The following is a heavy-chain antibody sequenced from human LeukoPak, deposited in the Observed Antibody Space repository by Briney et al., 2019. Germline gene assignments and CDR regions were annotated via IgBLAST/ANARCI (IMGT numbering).Heavy chain of an antibody. V-gene: IGHV1-18*01. D-gene: IGHD6-13*01. Sequence: ASVKVSCKTSGYTFTNYGVHWVRQAPGQGLEWMGQINPHNGNTNYAQRLQGRVTMTTDTSTSTSYMGMRSLTSGDTALYYCARVTGSSISSRSLLYWGQGSLVTVSS. J-gene: IGHJ4*02. CDR1: GYTFTNYG. CDR2: INPHNGNT. CDR3: ARVTGSSISSRSLLY.